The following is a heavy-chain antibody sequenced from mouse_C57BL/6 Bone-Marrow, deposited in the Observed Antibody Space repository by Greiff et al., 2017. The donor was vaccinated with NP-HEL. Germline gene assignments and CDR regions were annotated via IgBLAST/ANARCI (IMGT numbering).Heavy chain of an antibody. D-gene: IGHD3-3*01. CDR3: ARHGTLPGYFDV. CDR1: GFTFSDYY. J-gene: IGHJ1*03. Sequence: EVMLVESGGGLVQPGGSLKLSCAASGFTFSDYYMYWVRQTPEKRLEWVAYISNGGGSTYYPDTVKGRFTISRDNAKNTLYLQMSRLKSEDTAMYYCARHGTLPGYFDVWGTGTTVTVSS. CDR2: ISNGGGST. V-gene: IGHV5-12*01.